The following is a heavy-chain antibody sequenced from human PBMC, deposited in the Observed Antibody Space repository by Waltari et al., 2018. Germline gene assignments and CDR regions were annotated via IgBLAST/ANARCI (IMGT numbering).Heavy chain of an antibody. D-gene: IGHD3-10*01. V-gene: IGHV1-18*04. CDR2: ISGYDDTT. Sequence: QVQLQESGPGLVKPSETLSLTCTVSGGSISSFFWSWVRQAPGKGLEWMGWISGYDDTTHCAQNFQGRVTMSTDTFTSTVYMDLRSLRSDDTAVYYCARDYYYGSGSSWSDVFDIWGQGTMVTVSS. J-gene: IGHJ3*02. CDR1: GGSISSFF. CDR3: ARDYYYGSGSSWSDVFDI.